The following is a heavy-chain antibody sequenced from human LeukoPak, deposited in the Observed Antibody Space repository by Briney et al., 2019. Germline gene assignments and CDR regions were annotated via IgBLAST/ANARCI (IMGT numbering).Heavy chain of an antibody. CDR2: IYSGGST. CDR3: AEVESSYCRI. CDR1: GFTVSTNY. J-gene: IGHJ4*02. V-gene: IGHV3-53*01. D-gene: IGHD3-10*01. Sequence: PGGSLRHSCAASGFTVSTNYMSWVRQAPGEGLEWVSIIYSGGSTYYADSVKGRFTISRDNSKNSMYLQMSSLSSEDTAIYYCAEVESSYCRIWGQGTLVTVSS.